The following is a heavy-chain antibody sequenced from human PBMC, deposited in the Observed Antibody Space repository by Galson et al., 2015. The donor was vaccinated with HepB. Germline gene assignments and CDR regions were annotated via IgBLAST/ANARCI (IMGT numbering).Heavy chain of an antibody. CDR2: IIPIFGTA. D-gene: IGHD3-3*01. V-gene: IGHV1-69*13. CDR3: ARGHFLEWLQPYSN. J-gene: IGHJ4*02. Sequence: SVKVSCKASGGTFSSYAISWVRQAPGQGLEWMGGIIPIFGTANYAQKFQGRVTITADESTSTAYMELSSLRSEDTAVYYCARGHFLEWLQPYSNWGQGTPVTVSS. CDR1: GGTFSSYA.